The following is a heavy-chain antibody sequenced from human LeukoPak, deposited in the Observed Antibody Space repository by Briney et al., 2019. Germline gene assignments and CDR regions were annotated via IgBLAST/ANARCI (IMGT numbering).Heavy chain of an antibody. CDR1: GFTFSSYA. J-gene: IGHJ6*02. Sequence: GGSLRLSCAASGFTFSSYAMHWVRQAPGKGLEWVAVISYDGSNKYYADSVKGRFTISRDNSKNTLYLRMNSLRAEDTAVYYCTRDEALNARNYYGSGSYYPGGMDVWGQGTTVTVSS. CDR3: TRDEALNARNYYGSGSYYPGGMDV. CDR2: ISYDGSNK. D-gene: IGHD3-10*01. V-gene: IGHV3-30-3*01.